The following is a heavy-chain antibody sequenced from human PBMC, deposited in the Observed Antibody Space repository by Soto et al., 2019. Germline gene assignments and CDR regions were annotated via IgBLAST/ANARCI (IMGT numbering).Heavy chain of an antibody. D-gene: IGHD3-10*01. Sequence: AETLSLTCTGSNAASSRRKWWTWVGQTPGKGLEWIGEIYHSGSINHNPSLKSRVTMSVDKSKNQFSLKMTSVTAADTGVYYCASKFGELLADAFDIWGQGTVVT. CDR2: IYHSGSI. CDR3: ASKFGELLADAFDI. J-gene: IGHJ3*02. V-gene: IGHV4-4*02. CDR1: NAASSRRKW.